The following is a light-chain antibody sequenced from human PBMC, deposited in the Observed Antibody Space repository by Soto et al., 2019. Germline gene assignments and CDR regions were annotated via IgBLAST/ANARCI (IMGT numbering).Light chain of an antibody. CDR1: QSISSTY. Sequence: EIVLTQSPGILSLSPGERATLSCRASQSISSTYLAWYQQKPGQAPRLLIYGASSRATGIPDEFSGSGSGTEFTLTISRLEPEDFAVFYCQQYGRSPRPFGQGTKVEIK. V-gene: IGKV3-20*01. CDR3: QQYGRSPRP. J-gene: IGKJ1*01. CDR2: GAS.